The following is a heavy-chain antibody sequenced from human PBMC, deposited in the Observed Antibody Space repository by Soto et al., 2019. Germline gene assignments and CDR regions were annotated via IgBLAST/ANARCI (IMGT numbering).Heavy chain of an antibody. CDR2: IKSKSDGGTT. D-gene: IGHD2-15*01. CDR1: DFTFNNAW. J-gene: IGHJ5*02. Sequence: EVQLVESGGGLVKPGESLRLSCVASDFTFNNAWMNWVRQAPGEGLEWVGRIKSKSDGGTTDYAAPVKGRFTISRDDSENTVFLQMDSLKTEDTAVYYCAKDASDTHGIWFHPWGQGTLVIVSS. CDR3: AKDASDTHGIWFHP. V-gene: IGHV3-15*07.